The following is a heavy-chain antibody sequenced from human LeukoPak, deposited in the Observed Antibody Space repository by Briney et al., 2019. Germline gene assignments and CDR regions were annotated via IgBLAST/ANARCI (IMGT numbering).Heavy chain of an antibody. CDR2: ISYDAGTK. J-gene: IGHJ4*02. Sequence: GGSLRLSCAASGFSFSDYTMHWVRQAPGKGLEWVAVISYDAGTKYYADSVKGRFTISRDNSKNTLYLQMNSLRAEDTAVYYCARDQDGSFDYWGQGTLVTVSS. CDR1: GFSFSDYT. D-gene: IGHD5-24*01. CDR3: ARDQDGSFDY. V-gene: IGHV3-30-3*01.